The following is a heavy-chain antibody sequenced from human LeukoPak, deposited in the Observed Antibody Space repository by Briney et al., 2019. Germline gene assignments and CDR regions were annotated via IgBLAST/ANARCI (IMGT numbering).Heavy chain of an antibody. CDR3: ARGTEDSGYAPPVSLDF. J-gene: IGHJ4*02. Sequence: SETLSLTCTVSGGSISSYYWSWIRQPPGKGLEWIGYIYYSGSTNYNPSLKSRVTISVDTSKNQFSLNLSSVTAADTAVYYCARGTEDSGYAPPVSLDFWGQGTLVTVSS. CDR2: IYYSGST. CDR1: GGSISSYY. V-gene: IGHV4-59*12. D-gene: IGHD5-12*01.